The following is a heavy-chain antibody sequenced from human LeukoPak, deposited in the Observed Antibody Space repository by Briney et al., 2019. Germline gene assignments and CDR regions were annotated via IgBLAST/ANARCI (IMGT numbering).Heavy chain of an antibody. J-gene: IGHJ4*02. V-gene: IGHV3-30*04. CDR2: ISYDGSNK. CDR3: ATSWGFGDNY. CDR1: GFLFSSYA. Sequence: GGSLRLSCAASGFLFSSYAIQWVRQAPGKGLEWVAVISYDGSNKYYADSVKGRFTISRDNAKNSLYLQMDSLGVEDTAFYYCATSWGFGDNYWGQGTLVTVSP. D-gene: IGHD3-10*01.